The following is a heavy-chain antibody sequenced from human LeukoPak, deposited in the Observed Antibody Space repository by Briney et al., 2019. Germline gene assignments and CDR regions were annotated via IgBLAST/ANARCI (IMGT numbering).Heavy chain of an antibody. Sequence: GGSLRLSCAASGFTFSSYGMPWVRQAPGKGLEWVAVISYDGSNKYYADSVKGRFTISRDNSKNTLYLQMNSLRAEDTAVYYCAKLAGKTVATMGPSDAFDIWGQGTMVTVSS. CDR3: AKLAGKTVATMGPSDAFDI. CDR1: GFTFSSYG. J-gene: IGHJ3*02. V-gene: IGHV3-30*18. CDR2: ISYDGSNK. D-gene: IGHD5-12*01.